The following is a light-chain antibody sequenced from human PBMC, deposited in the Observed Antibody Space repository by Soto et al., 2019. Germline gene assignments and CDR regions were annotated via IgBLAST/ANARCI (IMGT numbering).Light chain of an antibody. CDR3: SSFTSSTLWV. V-gene: IGLV2-14*01. Sequence: QSALTQPASVSGSPGQSITISCTGTSSDVSAYNYVSWYQQHPGKAPKLMIYEVSNRPSGVSNRFSGSKSGNTASLTISGLQAEDAADYYCSSFTSSTLWVFGGGTKLTVL. CDR1: SSDVSAYNY. J-gene: IGLJ3*02. CDR2: EVS.